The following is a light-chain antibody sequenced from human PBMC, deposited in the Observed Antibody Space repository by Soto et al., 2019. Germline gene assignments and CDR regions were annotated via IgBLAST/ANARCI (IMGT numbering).Light chain of an antibody. CDR3: QQYGISTGT. Sequence: VVKMSLGGLSLSKGERATLSCRASQSVSSSYLAWYQQKPGQAPRLLIYGASSRATGIPDRFSGSGSGTDFTLTISRLEPEDFVVYYCQQYGISTGTFCQGANVDIK. J-gene: IGKJ1*01. CDR2: GAS. CDR1: QSVSSSY. V-gene: IGKV3-20*01.